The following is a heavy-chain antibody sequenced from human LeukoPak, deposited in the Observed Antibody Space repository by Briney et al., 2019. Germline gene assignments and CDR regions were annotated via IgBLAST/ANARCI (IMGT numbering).Heavy chain of an antibody. D-gene: IGHD4-23*01. Sequence: PSETLSLTCTVSGGSISSYYWSWIRQPPGKGLEWIGYIYYSGSTNYNPSLKSRVTISVDTSKNQFSLKLSSVTAADTAVYYCARGGGDYGGYLDYWGQGTLVTVSS. J-gene: IGHJ4*02. V-gene: IGHV4-59*12. CDR3: ARGGGDYGGYLDY. CDR2: IYYSGST. CDR1: GGSISSYY.